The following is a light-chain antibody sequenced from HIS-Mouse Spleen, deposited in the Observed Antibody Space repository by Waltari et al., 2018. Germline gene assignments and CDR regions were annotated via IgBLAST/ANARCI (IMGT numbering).Light chain of an antibody. CDR1: KLGDKY. J-gene: IGLJ2*01. V-gene: IGLV3-1*01. CDR2: QDS. CDR3: QAWDSSYSV. Sequence: SYELTQPPSVSVSPGQTASITCSGDKLGDKYAYWYQQKPGQSPVLVIYQDSKRPSGIPERFSGSNTGNTATLTISGTQAMDEADYYCQAWDSSYSVFGGDTKLTVL.